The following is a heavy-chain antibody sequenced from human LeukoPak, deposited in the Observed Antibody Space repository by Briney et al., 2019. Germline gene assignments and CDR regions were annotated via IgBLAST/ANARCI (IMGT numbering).Heavy chain of an antibody. J-gene: IGHJ4*02. CDR1: GDSISTSSYS. D-gene: IGHD3-22*01. CDR2: IYYSGIT. Sequence: PSETLSLTCTVSGDSISTSSYSWGWIRRPPGNGLEWLGSIYYSGITHYNPSLKRRVTIYVDTSRNQFSLHLYSVTAADTAVFYCARSDYYDYRQIDFWGQGTLVTVSS. CDR3: ARSDYYDYRQIDF. V-gene: IGHV4-39*01.